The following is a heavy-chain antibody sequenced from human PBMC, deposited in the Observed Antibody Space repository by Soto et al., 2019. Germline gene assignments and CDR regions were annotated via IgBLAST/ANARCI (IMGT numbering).Heavy chain of an antibody. CDR3: ARVEDYYGFPHYYYGMDV. V-gene: IGHV1-69*13. J-gene: IGHJ6*02. D-gene: IGHD3-10*01. CDR1: GGTFSSYA. CDR2: IIPIFGTA. Sequence: SVKVSCKASGGTFSSYAISWVRQAPGQGLEWMGGIIPIFGTANYAQKFQGRVTITADESTSTAYMELSSLRSEDTAVYYCARVEDYYGFPHYYYGMDVWGQGTTVTV.